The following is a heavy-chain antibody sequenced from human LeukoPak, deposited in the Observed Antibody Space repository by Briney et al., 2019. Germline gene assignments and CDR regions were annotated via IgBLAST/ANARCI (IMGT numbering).Heavy chain of an antibody. CDR2: INPNSGGT. D-gene: IGHD3-3*01. CDR3: ARDTEWPLNWFDP. CDR1: GYTFTGYY. J-gene: IGHJ5*02. Sequence: ASVKVSCKASGYTFTGYYMHWVRQAPGQGLEWMGWINPNSGGTNYAQKFQGRDTMTRDTSISTAYMELSRLRSDDTAVYYCARDTEWPLNWFDPWGQGTLVTVSS. V-gene: IGHV1-2*02.